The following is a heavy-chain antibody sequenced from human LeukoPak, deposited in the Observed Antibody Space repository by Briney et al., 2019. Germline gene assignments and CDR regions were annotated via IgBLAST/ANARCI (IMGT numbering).Heavy chain of an antibody. Sequence: PSETLSLTCAVSGGSISSSTWWSWVRQPPGKGLEWIGEIYHSGSTNYNPSLKSRVTISVDTSKNQFSLKLSSVTAADTAVYYCARVLKKPGYCSSTSCNDAFDIWGQGTMVTVSS. V-gene: IGHV4-4*02. CDR3: ARVLKKPGYCSSTSCNDAFDI. J-gene: IGHJ3*02. CDR2: IYHSGST. D-gene: IGHD2-2*01. CDR1: GGSISSSTW.